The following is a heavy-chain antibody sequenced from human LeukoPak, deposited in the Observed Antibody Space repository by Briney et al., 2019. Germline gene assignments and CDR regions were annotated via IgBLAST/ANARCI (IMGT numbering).Heavy chain of an antibody. CDR3: ARSTVIQQNWFDP. CDR2: IYTSGST. D-gene: IGHD4-17*01. V-gene: IGHV4-4*07. J-gene: IGHJ5*02. CDR1: GGSITSYY. Sequence: PSETLSLTCTVSGGSITSYYWSWIRQPAGKGLEWIGRIYTSGSTNYNPSLKSRVTMSVDTSKNQFSLNLSSVTAADTAVYYCARSTVIQQNWFDPWGQGTLVTVSS.